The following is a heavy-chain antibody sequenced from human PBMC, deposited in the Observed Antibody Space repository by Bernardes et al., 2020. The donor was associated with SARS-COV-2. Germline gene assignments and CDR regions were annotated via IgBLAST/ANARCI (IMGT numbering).Heavy chain of an antibody. CDR1: GFTFSIYG. V-gene: IGHV3-30*18. CDR3: AKESDIVVVPAAKYYFDY. CDR2: ISYDGSNK. Sequence: GGSLRLSCAASGFTFSIYGMHWALQAPVKGLEWVAVISYDGSNKYYAASVKGRFTISRDNSKNTLYLQMNSLRAEDTAVYYCAKESDIVVVPAAKYYFDYWGQGTLVTVSS. J-gene: IGHJ4*02. D-gene: IGHD2-2*01.